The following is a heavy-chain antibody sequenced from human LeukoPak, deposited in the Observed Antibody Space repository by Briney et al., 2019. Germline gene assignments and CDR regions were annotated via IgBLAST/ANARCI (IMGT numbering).Heavy chain of an antibody. CDR2: LSASGGST. V-gene: IGHV3-23*01. CDR1: GFTFSSYA. J-gene: IGHJ4*02. Sequence: GGSLRLSCAASGFTFSSYAMNWVRQAPGKGLEWVSGLSASGGSTYHADSVKGRVTISRDNSKNTLYLEMNSLRDEDTAVYYCARSGSGGNFLDNWGQGTLVTVSS. D-gene: IGHD3-10*01. CDR3: ARSGSGGNFLDN.